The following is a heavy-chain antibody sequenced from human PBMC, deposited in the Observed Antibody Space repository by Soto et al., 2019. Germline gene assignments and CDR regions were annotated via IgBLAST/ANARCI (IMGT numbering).Heavy chain of an antibody. CDR3: ARSRIWDTAMGYFDY. CDR1: GFTFSSYA. V-gene: IGHV3-30-3*01. J-gene: IGHJ4*02. D-gene: IGHD5-18*01. CDR2: ISYDGSNK. Sequence: GGSLRLSCAASGFTFSSYAMHWVRQAPGKGLEWVAVISYDGSNKYYADSVKGRFTISRDNSKNTLYLQMNSLRAEDTAVYYCARSRIWDTAMGYFDYWGQGTLVTVSS.